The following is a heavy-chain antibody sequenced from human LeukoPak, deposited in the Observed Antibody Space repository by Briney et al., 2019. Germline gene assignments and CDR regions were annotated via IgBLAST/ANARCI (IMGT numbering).Heavy chain of an antibody. Sequence: PSETLSLTCTVSGGSVSSGSYYWSWIRQPPGKGLEWIGYIYYSGSTNYNPSLKSRVTISVDTSKNQFSLKLSSVTAADTAVYYCAREVSYRFLEWLPPFDYWGQGTLVTVSS. CDR2: IYYSGST. D-gene: IGHD3-3*01. V-gene: IGHV4-61*01. CDR1: GGSVSSGSYY. J-gene: IGHJ4*02. CDR3: AREVSYRFLEWLPPFDY.